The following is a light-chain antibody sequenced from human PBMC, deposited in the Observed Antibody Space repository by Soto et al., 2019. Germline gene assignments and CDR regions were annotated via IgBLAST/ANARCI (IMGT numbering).Light chain of an antibody. V-gene: IGLV1-40*01. CDR1: SSNIGAGYD. Sequence: QSVLTQPPSGSGAPGQRGTISCTGSSSNIGAGYDVHWYQQLPGTAPKLLIYGNSNRPSGVPDRFSGSKSGTSASLAITGLQAEDEADYYCQSYDSSLSVLYVFGTGTKVTVL. CDR2: GNS. J-gene: IGLJ1*01. CDR3: QSYDSSLSVLYV.